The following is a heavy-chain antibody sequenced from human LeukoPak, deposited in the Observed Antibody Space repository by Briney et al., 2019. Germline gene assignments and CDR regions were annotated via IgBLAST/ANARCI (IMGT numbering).Heavy chain of an antibody. CDR2: IYYSGST. V-gene: IGHV4-31*03. D-gene: IGHD6-13*01. CDR3: ATDQQQLGAFDY. CDR1: GGSISSGGYY. Sequence: PSQTLSLTCTVSGGSISSGGYYWSWIRQHPGKGLEWIGYIYYSGSTYYNPSLKSRVTISVDTSKNQFSLKLSSVTAADTAVYYCATDQQQLGAFDYWGQGTLVTVSS. J-gene: IGHJ4*02.